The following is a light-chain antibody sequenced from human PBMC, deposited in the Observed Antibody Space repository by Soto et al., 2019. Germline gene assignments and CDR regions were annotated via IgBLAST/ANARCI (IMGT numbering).Light chain of an antibody. Sequence: EIVLTQSPATLSLSPGERVTLSWRASQSFSSSFLTSYHQKPGQAPTLLIYGASSRATGIPDRFSGSGSGTDFTLTISRLEPEDFAVYYCQQYGSSPPWTFGQGTKVDIK. V-gene: IGKV3-20*01. CDR1: QSFSSSF. CDR2: GAS. CDR3: QQYGSSPPWT. J-gene: IGKJ1*01.